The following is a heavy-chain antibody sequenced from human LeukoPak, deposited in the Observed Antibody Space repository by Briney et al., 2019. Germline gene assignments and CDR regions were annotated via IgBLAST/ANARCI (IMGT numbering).Heavy chain of an antibody. V-gene: IGHV1-69*06. CDR1: GGTFSSYA. D-gene: IGHD3-10*01. J-gene: IGHJ4*02. Sequence: SVKVSCKASGGTFSSYAISWVRQAPGQGLEWMGGIIPIFGTANYAQKFQGRVTITADKSTSTAYMELSSLRSEDTAVYYCARDARGITMVRGVIDWGPGTLVTVSS. CDR2: IIPIFGTA. CDR3: ARDARGITMVRGVID.